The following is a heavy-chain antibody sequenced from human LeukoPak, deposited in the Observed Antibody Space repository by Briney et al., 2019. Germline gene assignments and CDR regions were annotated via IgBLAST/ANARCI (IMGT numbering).Heavy chain of an antibody. V-gene: IGHV3-48*04. D-gene: IGHD3-16*02. CDR3: ARDVTNYDYVWGSYRPDTLYYFDY. CDR1: GFTFSSYW. CDR2: ISSSGSTI. J-gene: IGHJ4*02. Sequence: GGSLRLSCAASGFTFSSYWMSWVRQAPGKGLEWVSYISSSGSTIYYADSVKGRFTISRDNAKNSLYLQMNSLRAEGTAVYYCARDVTNYDYVWGSYRPDTLYYFDYWGQGTLVTVSS.